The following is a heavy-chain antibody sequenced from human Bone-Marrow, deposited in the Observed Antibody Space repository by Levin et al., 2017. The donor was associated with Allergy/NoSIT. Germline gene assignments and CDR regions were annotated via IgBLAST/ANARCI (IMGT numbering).Heavy chain of an antibody. J-gene: IGHJ5*02. CDR2: VFHSGST. V-gene: IGHV4-39*07. CDR3: AEEGGVAGNWFDP. CDR1: GGSISSGSHY. Sequence: SQTLSLTCTVSGGSISSGSHYWGWIRQSPGEGLQYIGNVFHSGSTYYSPSLRSRATISLDTSKNQFSLTLTSVTAADTAVYYCAEEGGVAGNWFDPWGQGTLVVVSS. D-gene: IGHD6-19*01.